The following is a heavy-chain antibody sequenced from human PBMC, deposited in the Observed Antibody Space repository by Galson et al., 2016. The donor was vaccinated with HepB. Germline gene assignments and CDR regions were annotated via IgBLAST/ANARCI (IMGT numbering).Heavy chain of an antibody. CDR2: IDPSDSYT. V-gene: IGHV5-10-1*01. D-gene: IGHD3-10*01. Sequence: QSGAEVKKPGESLRISCKGSGYSFTSYWISWVRQMPGKGLEWMGRIDPSDSYTNYSPSFQGHVTISADKSVNTAYLQWSSLKASDIAMYYCARHVPLLRGPGAFDVWGQGAMVTVSS. J-gene: IGHJ3*01. CDR3: ARHVPLLRGPGAFDV. CDR1: GYSFTSYW.